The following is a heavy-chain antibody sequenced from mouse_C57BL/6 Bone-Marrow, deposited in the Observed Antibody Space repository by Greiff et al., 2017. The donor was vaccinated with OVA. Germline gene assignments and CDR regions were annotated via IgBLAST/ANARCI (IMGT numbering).Heavy chain of an antibody. Sequence: VQLQQPGAELVKPGASVKLSCKAFGYTFTSYWMHWVKQRPGQGLEWIGMIHPNSGSTNYNEKFKSKATLTVDKSSSTAYMQLSSLTSEDSAVYYCASEGLLLRYCYAMDYWGQGTSVTVSS. CDR3: ASEGLLLRYCYAMDY. D-gene: IGHD1-1*01. CDR2: IHPNSGST. J-gene: IGHJ4*01. CDR1: GYTFTSYW. V-gene: IGHV1-64*01.